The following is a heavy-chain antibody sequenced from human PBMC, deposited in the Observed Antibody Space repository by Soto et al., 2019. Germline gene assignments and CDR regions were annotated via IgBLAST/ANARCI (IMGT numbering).Heavy chain of an antibody. CDR3: ARGHYYGPAYGMDV. V-gene: IGHV1-2*02. CDR1: GYTFSDYY. Sequence: ASVKVSCKASGYTFSDYYIHWVRQAPGQGLEWMGWISPRTGSANFAQRFQGRVSMTRDTSITTAYMELRRLKSDDSAVYYCARGHYYGPAYGMDVWGEGTKVTFYS. CDR2: ISPRTGSA. D-gene: IGHD3-10*01. J-gene: IGHJ6*04.